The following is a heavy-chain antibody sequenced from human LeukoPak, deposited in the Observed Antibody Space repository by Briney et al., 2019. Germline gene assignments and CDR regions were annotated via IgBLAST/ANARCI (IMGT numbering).Heavy chain of an antibody. Sequence: GGSLRLSCAASGFTFSNYGMNWVCQAPGKGLEWVSYISTGGSAIHYADSVKGRFTISRDNAKNSLYLQMNSLRAEDTALYYCARNWEFDYWGQGTLVTVSS. CDR1: GFTFSNYG. J-gene: IGHJ4*02. CDR3: ARNWEFDY. CDR2: ISTGGSAI. V-gene: IGHV3-48*03. D-gene: IGHD7-27*01.